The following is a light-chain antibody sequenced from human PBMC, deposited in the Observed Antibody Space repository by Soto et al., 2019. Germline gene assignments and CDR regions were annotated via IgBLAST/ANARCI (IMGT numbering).Light chain of an antibody. CDR2: EVT. CDR1: SSDVGDHNY. J-gene: IGLJ1*01. V-gene: IGLV2-14*01. CDR3: SSYASSGTHYV. Sequence: QSVLTQPASVSGSPGQWITIYCTGTSSDVGDHNYVSWYQHHPGKAPKLMIYEVTNRPSGVSNRFSGSKSGNTASLTISGLQAEDEADYYCSSYASSGTHYVFGTGTKLTVL.